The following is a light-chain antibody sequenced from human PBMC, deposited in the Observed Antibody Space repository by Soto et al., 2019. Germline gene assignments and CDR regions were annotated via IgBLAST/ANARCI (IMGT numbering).Light chain of an antibody. CDR1: HSVSSN. J-gene: IGKJ1*01. CDR2: GAS. Sequence: EIVMTQSPATLSASPGEGATLSCRASHSVSSNLAWYQQKPGQAPRLLIYGASSRATGIPDRFSGSGSGTDFTLTISRLEPEDFAVYYCQQYGSSPWTFGQGTKVDIK. CDR3: QQYGSSPWT. V-gene: IGKV3-20*01.